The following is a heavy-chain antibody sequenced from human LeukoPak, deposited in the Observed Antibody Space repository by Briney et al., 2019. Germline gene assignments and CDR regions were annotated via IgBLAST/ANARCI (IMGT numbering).Heavy chain of an antibody. CDR2: VSNSGVNA. CDR1: GFTFSNYA. Sequence: GGSLRLSCAASGFTFSNYAMTWVRQAPGKGLEWVSTVSNSGVNAYYADSVKGRFTISRDNSKNTLYLQMSSLRPEDTAVYYCATDVATVDAFDIWGQGTMVTVSS. D-gene: IGHD6-13*01. V-gene: IGHV3-23*01. CDR3: ATDVATVDAFDI. J-gene: IGHJ3*02.